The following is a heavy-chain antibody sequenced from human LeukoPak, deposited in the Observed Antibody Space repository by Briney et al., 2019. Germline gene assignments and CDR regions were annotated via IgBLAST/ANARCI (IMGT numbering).Heavy chain of an antibody. V-gene: IGHV3-30*03. D-gene: IGHD3-10*01. CDR3: ARDLSPVVRASPMGY. CDR1: GFTFTSYG. Sequence: PGGSLRLSCAASGFTFTSYGMHWVRQAPGKGLEWVALITYDGYYKYYSDSVKGRLTISSDTSKNTLYLQMNSLRAEDTAVYYCARDLSPVVRASPMGYWGQGTPVTVSS. J-gene: IGHJ4*02. CDR2: ITYDGYYK.